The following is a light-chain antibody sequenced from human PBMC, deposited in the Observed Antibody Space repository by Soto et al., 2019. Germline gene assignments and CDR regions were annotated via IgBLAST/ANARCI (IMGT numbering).Light chain of an antibody. CDR2: EVT. CDR1: RSDIGRYNY. V-gene: IGLV2-14*01. Sequence: QSALTQPASVSGSPGQSITISCTGTRSDIGRYNYVSWYQQHPGKAPNLMIYEVTYRPSGVSARFSGSKSGSTASLTISGLQAEDEADYFCSSFSTTSSPHILFGGGTKLTVL. J-gene: IGLJ2*01. CDR3: SSFSTTSSPHIL.